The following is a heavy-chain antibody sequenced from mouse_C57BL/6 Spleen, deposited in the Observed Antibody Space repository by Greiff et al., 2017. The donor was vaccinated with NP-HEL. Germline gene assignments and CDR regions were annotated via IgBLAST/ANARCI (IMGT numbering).Heavy chain of an antibody. J-gene: IGHJ3*01. CDR2: IHPNSGST. CDR3: ARWGVTGGFAY. D-gene: IGHD2-1*01. Sequence: QVQLQQPGAELVKPGASVKLSCKASGYTFTSYWMHWVKQRPGQGLEWIGMIHPNSGSTNYTEKFKSKATLTVDKSSSTAYMQLSSLTSEDSAVYYWARWGVTGGFAYWGQGTLVTVSA. CDR1: GYTFTSYW. V-gene: IGHV1-64*01.